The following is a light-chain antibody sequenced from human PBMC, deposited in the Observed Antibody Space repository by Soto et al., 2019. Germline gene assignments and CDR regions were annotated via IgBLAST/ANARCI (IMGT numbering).Light chain of an antibody. V-gene: IGLV2-23*02. CDR3: LSCAGSSIAYG. Sequence: QSALTQPASVSGSPGQSITISCTGTSSDVGSYNLVSWYQQHPGKAPTLMIYEVSKRPSGVSNRFSGSKSGNTASLTISGLQGDELAEYWCLSCAGSSIAYGFGVGTKVSVL. CDR1: SSDVGSYNL. CDR2: EVS. J-gene: IGLJ1*01.